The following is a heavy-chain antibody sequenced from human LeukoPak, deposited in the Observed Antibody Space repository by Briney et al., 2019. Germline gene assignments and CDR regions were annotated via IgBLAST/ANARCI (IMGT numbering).Heavy chain of an antibody. V-gene: IGHV3-13*01. CDR2: MGTAGDT. CDR3: ARGGGIPGWFDP. J-gene: IGHJ5*02. D-gene: IGHD4-23*01. CDR1: GFTFSSYD. Sequence: GGSLRLSCAASGFTFSSYDMHWVRQATGKGLEGVSGMGTAGDTYYPGSVKGRFTISRDNATNSLYLQMHSLRAGDTAVYYCARGGGIPGWFDPWGQGTLVTVSS.